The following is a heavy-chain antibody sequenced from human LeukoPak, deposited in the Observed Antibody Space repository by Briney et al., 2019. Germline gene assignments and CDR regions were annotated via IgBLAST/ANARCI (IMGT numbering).Heavy chain of an antibody. CDR3: AREIRNQNDY. Sequence: GGSLRLSCAASGITFSSYWMHWVRQAPGKGLVWVSRINSDGSSTSYADSVKGRFTISRDNTKNTLYPQMTSLRAEDSAVYYCAREIRNQNDYWGQGTLVTVSS. J-gene: IGHJ4*02. V-gene: IGHV3-74*01. CDR1: GITFSSYW. D-gene: IGHD1-14*01. CDR2: INSDGSST.